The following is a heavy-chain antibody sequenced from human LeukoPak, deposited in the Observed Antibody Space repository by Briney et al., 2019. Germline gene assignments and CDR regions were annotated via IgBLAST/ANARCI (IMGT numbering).Heavy chain of an antibody. CDR1: GFTFKIYN. J-gene: IGHJ4*02. CDR2: ISKNSDSV. V-gene: IGHV3-21*01. D-gene: IGHD2-2*01. Sequence: PGGSLRLSCVASGFTFKIYNMNWVRQTPAKGLELVSFISKNSDSVYYADSVKGRFTISRDNAKNSLYLEIDSVRVDDTAVYYCVSCRESSSSCSLDYWGQGTRVFVSS. CDR3: VSCRESSSSCSLDY.